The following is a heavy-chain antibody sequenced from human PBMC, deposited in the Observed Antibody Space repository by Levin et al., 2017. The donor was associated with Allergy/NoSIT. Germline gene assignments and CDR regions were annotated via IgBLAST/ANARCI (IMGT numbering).Heavy chain of an antibody. CDR1: GFTFSTYA. Sequence: AGGSLRLSCAASGFTFSTYAMSWVRQAPGKGLEWVSAISGSGGSTQYADSVKGRFTISRDNSKKTLYLQMSSLTAEDPAIYYCAKDLSPRRYCSSTSCTPYYFDHWGQGTLVTVSS. J-gene: IGHJ4*02. CDR3: AKDLSPRRYCSSTSCTPYYFDH. V-gene: IGHV3-23*01. CDR2: ISGSGGST. D-gene: IGHD2-2*01.